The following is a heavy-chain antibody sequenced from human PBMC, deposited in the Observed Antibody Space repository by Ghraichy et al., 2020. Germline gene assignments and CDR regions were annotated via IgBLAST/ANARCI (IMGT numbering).Heavy chain of an antibody. CDR3: TTENWFLEWLLGQKEYYFDY. Sequence: GGSLRLSCAASGFTFSNAWMSWVRQAPGKGLEWVGRIKSKTDGGTTDYAAPVKGRFTISRDDSKNTLYLQMNSLKTEDTAVYYCTTENWFLEWLLGQKEYYFDYWGQGTLVTVSS. CDR2: IKSKTDGGTT. V-gene: IGHV3-15*01. J-gene: IGHJ4*02. D-gene: IGHD3-3*01. CDR1: GFTFSNAW.